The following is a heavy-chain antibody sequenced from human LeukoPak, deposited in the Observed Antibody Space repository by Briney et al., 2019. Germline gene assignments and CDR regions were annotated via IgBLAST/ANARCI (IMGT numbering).Heavy chain of an antibody. CDR3: ARRKLVGYNWFDP. J-gene: IGHJ5*02. V-gene: IGHV1-8*03. CDR1: GYTFTSYD. D-gene: IGHD6-25*01. CDR2: MNPNSGNT. Sequence: ASVKVSCKASGYTFTSYDINWVRQATGQGLEWMGWMNPNSGNTGYAQKFQGRVTITRNTSISTAYMELSSLRSEGTAVYYCARRKLVGYNWFDPWGQGTLVTVSS.